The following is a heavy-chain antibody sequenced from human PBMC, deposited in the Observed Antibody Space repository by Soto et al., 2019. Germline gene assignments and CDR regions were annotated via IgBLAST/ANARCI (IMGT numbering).Heavy chain of an antibody. CDR2: INQDGSKK. V-gene: IGHV3-7*01. CDR1: GFTIGDFW. J-gene: IGHJ4*02. Sequence: GGSLRLSCAASGFTIGDFWMDWVRQTPGKGLEWVANINQDGSKKNYVDSVKGRFTISRDNAKNSLYLQMSSLTAEDSALYYCSRSLNSWGQGTQVTVSS. CDR3: SRSLNS.